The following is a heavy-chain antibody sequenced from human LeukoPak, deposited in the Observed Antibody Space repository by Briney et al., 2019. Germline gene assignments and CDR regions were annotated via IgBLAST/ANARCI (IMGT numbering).Heavy chain of an antibody. CDR3: ARQSYAYGSGSYYGN. CDR2: IYPGDPEN. CDR1: GYRFTSYW. D-gene: IGHD3-10*01. Sequence: GESLQISCKGSGYRFTSYWIAWVRQMPGKGLEGMGIIYPGDPENRYSPSFQGQVTISADKSISTAYLQWSSLKASDTAMYYCARQSYAYGSGSYYGNWGQGTLVTVSS. V-gene: IGHV5-51*01. J-gene: IGHJ4*02.